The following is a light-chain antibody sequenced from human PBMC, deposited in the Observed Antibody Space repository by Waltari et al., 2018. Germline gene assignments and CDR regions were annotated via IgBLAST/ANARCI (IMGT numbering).Light chain of an antibody. Sequence: SYVLTQPPSVSVTPGESARITCGGNNIGTRSVHWYQQKPGKAPVLVIYSDSDRPSGIPERFAGANSGNTATLTISRVEAGDEADYYCQVWEISRDHYVFGSGTEVTVL. CDR3: QVWEISRDHYV. CDR2: SDS. V-gene: IGLV3-21*01. J-gene: IGLJ1*01. CDR1: NIGTRS.